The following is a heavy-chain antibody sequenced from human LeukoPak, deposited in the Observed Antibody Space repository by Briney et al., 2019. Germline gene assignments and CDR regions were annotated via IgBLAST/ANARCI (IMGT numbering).Heavy chain of an antibody. D-gene: IGHD3-16*01. J-gene: IGHJ4*02. CDR3: ARWGGGFDY. CDR1: GFTFTSYW. V-gene: IGHV3-7*04. CDR2: IKQDGSVT. Sequence: GGSLSLSCAASGFTFTSYWMSWVHQAPGKGLEWVANIKQDGSVTTYVDSVKGRFTISRDNAQNSLYLQMNSLRAEDTAVYYCARWGGGFDYWGQGTLVTVSS.